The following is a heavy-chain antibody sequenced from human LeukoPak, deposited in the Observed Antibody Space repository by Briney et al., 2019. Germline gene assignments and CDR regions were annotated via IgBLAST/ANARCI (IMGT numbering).Heavy chain of an antibody. CDR3: AKDLATMVRGVMIAFDI. CDR2: ISSSGSTI. J-gene: IGHJ3*02. CDR1: GFTFSSYE. V-gene: IGHV3-48*03. Sequence: GGSLRLSCAASGFTFSSYEMNWVRQAPGKGLEWVSYISSSGSTIYYADSVKGRFTISRDNAKNSLYLQMNSLRAEDTAVYYCAKDLATMVRGVMIAFDIWGQGTMVTVSS. D-gene: IGHD3-10*01.